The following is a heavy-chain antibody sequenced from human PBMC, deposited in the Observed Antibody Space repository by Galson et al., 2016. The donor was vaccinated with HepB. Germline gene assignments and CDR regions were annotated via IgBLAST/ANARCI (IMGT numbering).Heavy chain of an antibody. Sequence: SETLSLTCAVSGASISSSNWWSWVRQPPGKGLELIGEIYHNGDTNNNPSLKSRVTISVDKSKDQLSLKLNSVTAADTALYYCAKHMAGASTFDIWGQGTGVTVSS. CDR3: AKHMAGASTFDI. CDR1: GASISSSNW. CDR2: IYHNGDT. V-gene: IGHV4-4*02. J-gene: IGHJ3*02. D-gene: IGHD6-19*01.